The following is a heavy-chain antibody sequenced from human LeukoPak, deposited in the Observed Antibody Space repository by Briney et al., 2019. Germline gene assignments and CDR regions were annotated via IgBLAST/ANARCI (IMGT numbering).Heavy chain of an antibody. Sequence: SETLSLTCAVSGGSISSGGYSWSWIRQPPGKGLEWIGYIYHSGSTYYNPSLKSRVTISVDRSKNQFSLKLSSVTAADTAVYYCARSHSDYYGSGSYGAFDIWGQGTMVTVSS. V-gene: IGHV4-30-2*01. CDR2: IYHSGST. CDR3: ARSHSDYYGSGSYGAFDI. J-gene: IGHJ3*02. D-gene: IGHD3-10*01. CDR1: GGSISSGGYS.